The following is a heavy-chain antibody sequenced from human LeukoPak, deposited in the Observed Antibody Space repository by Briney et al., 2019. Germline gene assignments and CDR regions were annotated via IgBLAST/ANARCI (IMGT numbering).Heavy chain of an antibody. CDR1: GGTFSSYA. Sequence: ASVKVSCKASGGTFSSYAISWVRQAPGQGLEWMGGIIPIFGTANYAQKFQGRVTITADESTSTAYMELSSLRSEDTAVYYCARDVPCSGGSCFDYWGQGTLVTVSS. J-gene: IGHJ4*02. D-gene: IGHD2-15*01. CDR2: IIPIFGTA. V-gene: IGHV1-69*13. CDR3: ARDVPCSGGSCFDY.